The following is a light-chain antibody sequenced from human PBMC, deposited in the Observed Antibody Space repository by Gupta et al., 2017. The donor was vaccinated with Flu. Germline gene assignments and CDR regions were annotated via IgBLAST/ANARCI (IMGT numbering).Light chain of an antibody. J-gene: IGKJ1*01. V-gene: IGKV2-30*01. CDR3: MQGTHWPQT. CDR2: KVF. Sequence: DVVLTQSPLSMTLTLGQPAAISCRASQSLVYSDEDIHLNWFHQRPGQSPRRLIYKVFNRDSGVPDRFSGGGSGTVFTLKISRVEADDVGVYYCMQGTHWPQTFGQGTKVEIK. CDR1: QSLVYSDEDIH.